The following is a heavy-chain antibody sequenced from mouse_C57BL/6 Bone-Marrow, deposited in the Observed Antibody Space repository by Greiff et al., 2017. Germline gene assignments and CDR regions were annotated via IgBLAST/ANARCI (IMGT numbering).Heavy chain of an antibody. Sequence: EVKLLESGGGLVQPGGSMKLSCAASGFTFSDAWMDWVRQSPEKGLEWVAEIRNKANNHATYYAESVKGRFTISRDDSKSSVYLQMNSLRAEDTGIYYCTSYYDYDLAWFAYWGQGTLVTVSA. D-gene: IGHD2-4*01. CDR2: IRNKANNHAT. CDR3: TSYYDYDLAWFAY. V-gene: IGHV6-6*01. CDR1: GFTFSDAW. J-gene: IGHJ3*01.